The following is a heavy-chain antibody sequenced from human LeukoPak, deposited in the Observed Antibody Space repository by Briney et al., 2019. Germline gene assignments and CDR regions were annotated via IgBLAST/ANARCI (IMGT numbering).Heavy chain of an antibody. D-gene: IGHD6-19*01. J-gene: IGHJ4*02. CDR1: GYSISSGYY. CDR3: ARRYSSGWFFDY. CDR2: IYHSGST. V-gene: IGHV4-38-2*02. Sequence: PSETLSLTCTVSGYSISSGYYWGWIRQPPGKGLEWIGSIYHSGSTYYNASLKSRVTISVDTSRNQFSLKLSSVTAADTAVYYCARRYSSGWFFDYWGQGTLVTVSS.